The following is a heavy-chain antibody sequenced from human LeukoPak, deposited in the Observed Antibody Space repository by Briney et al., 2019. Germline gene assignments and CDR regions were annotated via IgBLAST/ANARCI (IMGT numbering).Heavy chain of an antibody. D-gene: IGHD5-24*01. CDR3: AREDGSTSSFDY. V-gene: IGHV4-59*01. Sequence: SETLSLTCTVSGGSITSYYWSWIRQPPGKGLEWIGYIYYSGNTNYNPSLKSRITISVDTSKNQFSLKLSSVTAADTAVYYCAREDGSTSSFDYWGQGTLVTVSS. CDR1: GGSITSYY. CDR2: IYYSGNT. J-gene: IGHJ4*02.